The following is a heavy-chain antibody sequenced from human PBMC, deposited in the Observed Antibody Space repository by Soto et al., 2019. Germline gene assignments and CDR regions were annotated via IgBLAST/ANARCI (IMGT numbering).Heavy chain of an antibody. CDR3: ARGSSIAGLYYGMDV. J-gene: IGHJ6*02. CDR1: GASISSYY. CDR2: VYYSGST. V-gene: IGHV4-59*12. Sequence: PSETLSLTCTVSGASISSYYWSWIRQPPGKGLEWIGYVYYSGSTYYNPSLKSRVTISLGTSKNQFSLKLSSVTAADTAVYYCARGSSIAGLYYGMDVWGQGTTVTVSS. D-gene: IGHD6-6*01.